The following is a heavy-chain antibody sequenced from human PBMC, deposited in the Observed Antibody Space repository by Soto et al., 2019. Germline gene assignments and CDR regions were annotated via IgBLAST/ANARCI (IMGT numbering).Heavy chain of an antibody. CDR3: AIGWYSSTWYYAFDY. CDR1: GYTFTTYD. Sequence: ASVKVSCKASGYTFTTYDINWVRQATGEGLEWMGWMNPNSGNTGHAQKFQGRVTLTSDTSISTAYMELNSLRSEDTAVYYCAIGWYSSTWYYAFDYWGQGTLVTVSS. V-gene: IGHV1-8*01. CDR2: MNPNSGNT. D-gene: IGHD6-13*01. J-gene: IGHJ4*02.